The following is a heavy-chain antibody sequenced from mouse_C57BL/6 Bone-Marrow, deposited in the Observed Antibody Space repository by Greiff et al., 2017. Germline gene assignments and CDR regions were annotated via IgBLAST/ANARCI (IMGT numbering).Heavy chain of an antibody. J-gene: IGHJ4*01. CDR3: ARAGTYYAMDY. CDR2: IWSGGST. V-gene: IGHV2-2*01. Sequence: VKLQESGPGLVQPSQSLSITCTVSGFSLTSYGVHWVRQSPGKGLEWLGVIWSGGSTDYNAAFISRLSISKDNSKSQVFFKMNSLQAADTAIYYDARAGTYYAMDYWGQGTSVTVSS. CDR1: GFSLTSYG. D-gene: IGHD4-1*01.